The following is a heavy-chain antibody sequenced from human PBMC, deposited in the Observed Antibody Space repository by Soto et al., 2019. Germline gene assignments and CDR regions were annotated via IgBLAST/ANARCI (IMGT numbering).Heavy chain of an antibody. CDR2: TGGSGTGA. CDR1: GFTFGSYA. J-gene: IGHJ4*02. Sequence: QLLESGGGLVQPGGSLRLSCAGYGFTFGSYAMSWVRQAPGKGLEWVSVTGGSGTGAHHADSVKGRFTISRDNPRSTLYLQMNSLRGEDTAVYYCARTRDYDSTGYLRYFDYWGQGTLVTVSS. V-gene: IGHV3-23*01. CDR3: ARTRDYDSTGYLRYFDY. D-gene: IGHD3-22*01.